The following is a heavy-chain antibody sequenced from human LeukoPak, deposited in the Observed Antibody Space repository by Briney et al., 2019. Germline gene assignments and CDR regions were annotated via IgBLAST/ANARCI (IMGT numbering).Heavy chain of an antibody. Sequence: GGSLRLSCAASGFTFSSYAMSWVRQAPGKGLEWVSAISGSGGSTYYADSVKGRFTISRDNSKNTLYLQMNSLRAEDAAVYYCANQYITMVRGVIGYWGQGTLVTVSS. CDR3: ANQYITMVRGVIGY. J-gene: IGHJ4*02. CDR1: GFTFSSYA. V-gene: IGHV3-23*01. CDR2: ISGSGGST. D-gene: IGHD3-10*01.